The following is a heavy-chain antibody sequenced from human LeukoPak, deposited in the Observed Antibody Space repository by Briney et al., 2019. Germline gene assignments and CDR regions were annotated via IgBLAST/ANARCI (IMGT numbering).Heavy chain of an antibody. J-gene: IGHJ4*02. CDR2: IYYSGST. CDR1: GGSISSSSYY. V-gene: IGHV4-39*01. CDR3: ASGDYVRELVY. Sequence: SETLSLTCTVSGGSISSSSYYWGWIRQPPGKGLEWIGSIYYSGSTYYNPSLKSRVTISVDTSKNQFSLKLSSVTAADTAVYYCASGDYVRELVYWGQGTLVTVSS. D-gene: IGHD4-17*01.